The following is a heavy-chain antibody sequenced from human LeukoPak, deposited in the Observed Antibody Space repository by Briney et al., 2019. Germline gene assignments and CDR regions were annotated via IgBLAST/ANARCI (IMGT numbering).Heavy chain of an antibody. Sequence: GGSLRLSCAASGFTFSNYYMSWIRQAPGKGLEWVSYIGTSGSTIYYADSVKGRFTISRDNAKNSLYLQMNSLRAEDTAVYYCGRTPPPPPRYGGASPDYWGQGTKVTVSS. J-gene: IGHJ4*02. CDR3: GRTPPPPPRYGGASPDY. CDR2: IGTSGSTI. D-gene: IGHD4-23*01. CDR1: GFTFSNYY. V-gene: IGHV3-11*04.